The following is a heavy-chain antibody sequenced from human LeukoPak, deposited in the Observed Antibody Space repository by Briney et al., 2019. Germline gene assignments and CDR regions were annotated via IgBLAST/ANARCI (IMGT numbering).Heavy chain of an antibody. CDR3: AKPHYYYGSSGYGY. Sequence: GASVKVSCKASGYTFTGYYMHWVRQAPGQGLEWMGWINPNSGGTNYAQKFQGRATMTRDTSISTAYMELSRLRSDDTAVYYCAKPHYYYGSSGYGYWGQGTLVTVSS. CDR1: GYTFTGYY. D-gene: IGHD3-22*01. CDR2: INPNSGGT. V-gene: IGHV1-2*02. J-gene: IGHJ4*02.